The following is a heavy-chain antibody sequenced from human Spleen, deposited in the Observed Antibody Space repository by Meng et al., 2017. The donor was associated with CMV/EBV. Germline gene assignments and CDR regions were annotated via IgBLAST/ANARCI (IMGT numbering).Heavy chain of an antibody. D-gene: IGHD3-22*01. Sequence: SVKVSCKASGGTFSSYTISWVRQAPGQGLEWMGRIIPILGIANYAQKFQGRVTITADKSTSTAYMELSSLRSEDTAVYYCASAYYDSSGYYQPYYFDYWGQGTLVTVSS. CDR2: IIPILGIA. V-gene: IGHV1-69*02. CDR3: ASAYYDSSGYYQPYYFDY. CDR1: GGTFSSYT. J-gene: IGHJ4*02.